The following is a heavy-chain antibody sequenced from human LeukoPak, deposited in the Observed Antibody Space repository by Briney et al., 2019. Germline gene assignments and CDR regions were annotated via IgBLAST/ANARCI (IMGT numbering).Heavy chain of an antibody. CDR2: IVPFLAIA. D-gene: IGHD3-16*02. CDR1: GGTFSTFA. Sequence: ASVKVSCKASGGTFSTFAVSWVRQAPGQGLEWMGSIVPFLAIASYAQNLQGRVTITADTSTSTAYMELSSLRSEDTAVYFCARGGYDYVWGSYRYPDYWGQGTLVTVSS. CDR3: ARGGYDYVWGSYRYPDY. J-gene: IGHJ4*02. V-gene: IGHV1-69*04.